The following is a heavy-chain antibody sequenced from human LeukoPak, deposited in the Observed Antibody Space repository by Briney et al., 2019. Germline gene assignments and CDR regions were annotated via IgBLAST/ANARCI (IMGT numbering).Heavy chain of an antibody. J-gene: IGHJ4*02. CDR1: GFTFSSYG. CDR2: IWYDGSNK. Sequence: GGSLRLSCAASGFTFSSYGMHWVRQAPGKGLEWVAVIWYDGSNKYYADSVKGRFTISRDNSKNTLYLQMNSLRAEDTAVYYCARGGYDFWSGYYQSPTYYFDYWGQGTLVTVSS. CDR3: ARGGYDFWSGYYQSPTYYFDY. D-gene: IGHD3-3*01. V-gene: IGHV3-33*01.